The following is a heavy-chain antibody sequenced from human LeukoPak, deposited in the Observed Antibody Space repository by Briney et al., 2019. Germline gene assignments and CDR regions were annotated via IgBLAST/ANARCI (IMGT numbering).Heavy chain of an antibody. CDR1: GFTFSSYG. CDR3: AKDPRPYSSGYPDY. V-gene: IGHV3-30*02. Sequence: PGGSLRLSCAASGFTFSSYGMHWVRQAPGKGLEWVAFIRYDGSNKNYADSVKGRFTISRDNSKNTLYLQMNSLRAEDTAVYYCAKDPRPYSSGYPDYWGQGTLVTVSS. J-gene: IGHJ4*02. D-gene: IGHD6-25*01. CDR2: IRYDGSNK.